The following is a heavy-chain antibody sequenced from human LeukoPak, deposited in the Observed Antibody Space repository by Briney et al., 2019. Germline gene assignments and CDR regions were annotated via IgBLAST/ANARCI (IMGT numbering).Heavy chain of an antibody. CDR3: ARDITMILVAGDAFDI. J-gene: IGHJ3*02. D-gene: IGHD3-22*01. Sequence: SETLSLTCTVSSGSISTSNYYWGWVRQPPGKALEWIGNIFYSGSTYYSPSLKSRVTISLDTSRYQFSLKLNSVTAADTAVYYCARDITMILVAGDAFDIWGQGTMVTVSS. CDR1: SGSISTSNYY. V-gene: IGHV4-39*07. CDR2: IFYSGST.